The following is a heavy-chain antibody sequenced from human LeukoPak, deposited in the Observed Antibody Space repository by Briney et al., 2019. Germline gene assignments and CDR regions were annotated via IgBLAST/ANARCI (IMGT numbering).Heavy chain of an antibody. Sequence: GSLRLSCAASGFTFSSYGMHWVRQAPGKGLEWVAVISYDGSNKYYADSVKGRFTISRDNSKNTLYLQMNSLRAEDTAVYYCAKDSGSYMRVSDDAFDIWGQGTMVTVSS. V-gene: IGHV3-30*18. CDR2: ISYDGSNK. J-gene: IGHJ3*02. CDR1: GFTFSSYG. CDR3: AKDSGSYMRVSDDAFDI. D-gene: IGHD1-26*01.